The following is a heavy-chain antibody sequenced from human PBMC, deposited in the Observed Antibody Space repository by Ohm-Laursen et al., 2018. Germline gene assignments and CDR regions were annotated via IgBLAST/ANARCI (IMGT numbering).Heavy chain of an antibody. CDR3: ARQFDI. CDR2: INTSGST. J-gene: IGHJ3*02. V-gene: IGHV4-4*07. Sequence: TLSLTCTVSGDSISSYFWIWIRQPAGRRLEWIGRINTSGSTIYNSSLESRVTMSTDTTKNQFSLKLTSVTAADTAVYYCARQFDIWGQGTMVTVSS. CDR1: GDSISSYF.